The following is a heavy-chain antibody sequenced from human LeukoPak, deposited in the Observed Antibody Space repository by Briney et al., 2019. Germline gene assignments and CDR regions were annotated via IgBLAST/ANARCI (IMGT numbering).Heavy chain of an antibody. CDR1: GGSFSGYY. Sequence: SETLSLTCAAYGGSFSGYYWSWIRQPPGKGLEWIGEINHSGSTNYNPSLKSRVTISVDTSKNQFSLKLSSVTAADTAVYYCARDGPGMDVWGQGTTVTVSS. V-gene: IGHV4-34*01. J-gene: IGHJ6*02. CDR2: INHSGST. CDR3: ARDGPGMDV.